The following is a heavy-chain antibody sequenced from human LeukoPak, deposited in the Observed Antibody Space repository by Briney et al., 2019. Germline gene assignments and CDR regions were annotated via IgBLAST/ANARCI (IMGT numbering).Heavy chain of an antibody. CDR2: IKSDGSEE. CDR3: AKDRPELRYFDWLLDYFDY. CDR1: GFIFSSYW. D-gene: IGHD3-9*01. J-gene: IGHJ4*02. V-gene: IGHV3-7*03. Sequence: GGSLRLSCATTGFIFSSYWMCWVRQAPGKGLEWVANIKSDGSEEYYGDSVKGRFTISRDNAKNSLYLQMNSLRAEDTAVYYCAKDRPELRYFDWLLDYFDYWGQGTLVTVSS.